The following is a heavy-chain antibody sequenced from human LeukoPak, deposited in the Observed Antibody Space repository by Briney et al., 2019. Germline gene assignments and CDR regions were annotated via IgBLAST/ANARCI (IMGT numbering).Heavy chain of an antibody. V-gene: IGHV3-33*01. Sequence: GGSLRLSCAASGFTFSSYGMHWVRQAPGTGLEWVAVIWYDGSNKYYGDSVKGRFTIYRDNSMHTLYLQLDSLRAEDTAMYYCARAVGYDSSGYFYVRYSDLWGRGTQVTVSS. D-gene: IGHD3-22*01. CDR2: IWYDGSNK. J-gene: IGHJ2*01. CDR3: ARAVGYDSSGYFYVRYSDL. CDR1: GFTFSSYG.